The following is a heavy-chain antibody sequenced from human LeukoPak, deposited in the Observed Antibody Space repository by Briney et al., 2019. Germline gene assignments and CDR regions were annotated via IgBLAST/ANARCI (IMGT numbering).Heavy chain of an antibody. CDR2: IKQDGSEK. J-gene: IGHJ4*02. CDR1: GFTFSSYW. Sequence: GGSLRLSCAASGFTFSSYWMSWVRQAPGKGLEWVANIKQDGSEKYYVDSVKGRFTISRDNAKNSLYLQMNSLRAEDTAVYYCARDHGYSTPGGFDYWGQGTLVTVSS. CDR3: ARDHGYSTPGGFDY. D-gene: IGHD6-13*01. V-gene: IGHV3-7*01.